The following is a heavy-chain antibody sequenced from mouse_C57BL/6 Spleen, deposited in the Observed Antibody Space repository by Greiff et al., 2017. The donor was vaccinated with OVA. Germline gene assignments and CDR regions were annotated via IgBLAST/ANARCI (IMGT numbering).Heavy chain of an antibody. V-gene: IGHV5-17*01. J-gene: IGHJ4*01. CDR1: GFTFSDYG. Sequence: EVKLMESGGGLVKPGGSLKLSCAASGFTFSDYGMHWVRQAPEKGLEWVAYISSGSSTIYYADTVKGRFTISRDNAKNTLFLQMTSLRSEDTAMYYCAILLTYAMDYWGQGTSVTVSS. CDR2: ISSGSSTI. CDR3: AILLTYAMDY. D-gene: IGHD2-10*01.